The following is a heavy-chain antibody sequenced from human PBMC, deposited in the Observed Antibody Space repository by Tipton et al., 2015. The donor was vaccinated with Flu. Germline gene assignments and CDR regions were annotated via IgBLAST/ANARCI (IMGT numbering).Heavy chain of an antibody. CDR2: IYYSGST. V-gene: IGHV4-59*08. CDR1: GGSINSYY. Sequence: TLSLTCTVSGGSINSYYWSWIRQPPGKGLEWIGYIYYSGSTDYNPSLKSRVTISVDTSKNQFSLKLSSVTAADTAVYYCVRRDYSNYVSEPKNWFDPWGQGIRVTVSS. J-gene: IGHJ5*02. CDR3: VRRDYSNYVSEPKNWFDP. D-gene: IGHD4-11*01.